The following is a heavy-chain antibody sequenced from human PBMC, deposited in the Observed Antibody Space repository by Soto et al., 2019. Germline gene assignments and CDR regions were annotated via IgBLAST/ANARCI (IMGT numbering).Heavy chain of an antibody. J-gene: IGHJ4*02. V-gene: IGHV3-23*01. D-gene: IGHD3-10*01. CDR2: ISGSGGST. CDR1: GFTFSSYA. CDR3: AKDRGAGNRRRYFDY. Sequence: GGSLRLSCAASGFTFSSYAMSWVRQAPGKGLEWVSAISGSGGSTYYADSVKGRFTISRDNSKNTLYLQMNSLRAEDTAVYSCAKDRGAGNRRRYFDYWGQGTLVTVSS.